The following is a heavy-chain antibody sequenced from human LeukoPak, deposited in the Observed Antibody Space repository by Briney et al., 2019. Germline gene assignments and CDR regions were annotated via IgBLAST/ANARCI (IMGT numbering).Heavy chain of an antibody. CDR1: GYSFSTYW. Sequence: GESLKISCKGSGYSFSTYWIGRVRQMPGKGLEWMGIIYPGDSDTRYSPSFHGQVTISADKSISTAYLQWSSLKASDTAMYYCARRESIAARHFDYWGQGTLVTVSS. D-gene: IGHD6-6*01. V-gene: IGHV5-51*01. CDR3: ARRESIAARHFDY. CDR2: IYPGDSDT. J-gene: IGHJ4*02.